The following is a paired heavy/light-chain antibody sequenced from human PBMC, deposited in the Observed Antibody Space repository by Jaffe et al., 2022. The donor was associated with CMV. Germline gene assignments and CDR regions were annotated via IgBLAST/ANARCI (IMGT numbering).Light chain of an antibody. CDR2: RAS. J-gene: IGKJ3*01. Sequence: DIQMTQSPSTLSASVGDRVTITCRASQSVSSWLAWYQQKPGKAPKLLIYRASSLESGVPSRFSGSGSGTEFTLTISSLQPDDFASYYCQQYNSYTFTFGPGTKVDIK. CDR1: QSVSSW. CDR3: QQYNSYTFT. V-gene: IGKV1-5*03.
Heavy chain of an antibody. V-gene: IGHV2-70*17. CDR2: IDWDEDK. CDR1: GFSLTTSGMC. CDR3: ARISRIAGAGGGNYYYMDV. Sequence: QVTLRESGPALVKPTQTLTLTCTFSGFSLTTSGMCVSWIRQPPGKAPEWLARIDWDEDKFYNTSLKTRLTISKDTSKNQVVLTMTNMDPVDTATYYCARISRIAGAGGGNYYYMDVWGKGTTVTVSS. J-gene: IGHJ6*03. D-gene: IGHD6-13*01.